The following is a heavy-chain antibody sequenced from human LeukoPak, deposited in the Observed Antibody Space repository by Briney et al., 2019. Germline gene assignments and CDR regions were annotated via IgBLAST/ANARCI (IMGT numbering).Heavy chain of an antibody. CDR2: ICWNSGSI. Sequence: PGRSLRLSCAASGFTFDDYAMHWVRQAPGKGLEWVSGICWNSGSIGYADSVKSRFTISRDNAKNSLYLQMNSLRAEDTALYYCAKELNPIAAAGTAHPLGYWGQGTLVTVPS. D-gene: IGHD6-13*01. V-gene: IGHV3-9*01. CDR3: AKELNPIAAAGTAHPLGY. CDR1: GFTFDDYA. J-gene: IGHJ4*02.